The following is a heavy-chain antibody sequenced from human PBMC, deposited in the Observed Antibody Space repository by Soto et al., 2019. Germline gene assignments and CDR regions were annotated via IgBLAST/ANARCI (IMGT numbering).Heavy chain of an antibody. J-gene: IGHJ5*02. CDR1: GGSISRSNYY. CDR2: IHYSGST. V-gene: IGHV4-39*07. D-gene: IGHD1-26*01. CDR3: ARDMHAGFTHYFDP. Sequence: PSETLSLTCTVSGGSISRSNYYWGWIRQPPGKGLEWIGSIHYSGSTYYNPSLKSRVTISVDMSKNQFSLKVRSVTAADTAVYYCARDMHAGFTHYFDPWGQGTLVTVSS.